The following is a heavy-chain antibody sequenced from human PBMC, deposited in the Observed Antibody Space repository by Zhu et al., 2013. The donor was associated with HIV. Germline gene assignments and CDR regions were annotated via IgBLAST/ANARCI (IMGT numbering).Heavy chain of an antibody. D-gene: IGHD2-8*02. Sequence: QVQLVQSGAEVKKPGSSVKVSCKASGGTFSSYAISWVRQAPGQGLEWMGGIIPIFGTANYAQKFQGRVTITADESTSAAYMELSSLRSEDTAVYYCARVQGYCTGGVCSYYYYYGMDVWGQGTTVTVSS. J-gene: IGHJ6*02. CDR1: GGTFSSYA. CDR2: IIPIFGTA. CDR3: ARVQGYCTGGVCSYYYYYGMDV. V-gene: IGHV1-69*01.